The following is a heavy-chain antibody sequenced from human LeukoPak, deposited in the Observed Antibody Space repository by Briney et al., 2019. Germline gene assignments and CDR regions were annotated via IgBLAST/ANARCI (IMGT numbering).Heavy chain of an antibody. J-gene: IGHJ4*02. V-gene: IGHV3-7*01. Sequence: GGSLRLSCAASGFRFSNYWMNWVRQAPEKGLEWVANINPEGSQNRYVDSVNGRFTVSRDNARNSLYLDMDSLTADDSAVYYCAAWGESSSNYWGQGILVTVSS. CDR3: AAWGESSSNY. CDR2: INPEGSQN. CDR1: GFRFSNYW. D-gene: IGHD3-16*01.